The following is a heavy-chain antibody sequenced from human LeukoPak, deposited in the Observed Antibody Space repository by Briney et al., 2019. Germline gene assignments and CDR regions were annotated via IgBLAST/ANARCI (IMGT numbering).Heavy chain of an antibody. Sequence: PGGSLRLSCAPSGFTFSRHGMHWVRQAPGKGLEWMGGFDPEDGETIYAQKFQGRVTMTEDTSTDTAYMELSSLRSEDTAVYYCATSRWLRPCFDYWGQGTLVTVSS. CDR3: ATSRWLRPCFDY. CDR2: FDPEDGET. CDR1: GFTFSRHG. D-gene: IGHD5-18*01. V-gene: IGHV1-24*01. J-gene: IGHJ4*02.